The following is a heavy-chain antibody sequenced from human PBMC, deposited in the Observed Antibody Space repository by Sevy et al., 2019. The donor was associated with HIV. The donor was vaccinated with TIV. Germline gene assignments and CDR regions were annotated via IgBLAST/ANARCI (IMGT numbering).Heavy chain of an antibody. CDR2: IYYSGST. Sequence: SETLSLTCTVSGGSISSYYWSWIRQPPGKGLEWIGYIYYSGSTNYNPSLKSRVTISVDTSKTQFYLKLSSVTAADTAVYYCARSGIAVAGKGAGCWFDPWGQGTLVTVSS. CDR1: GGSISSYY. CDR3: ARSGIAVAGKGAGCWFDP. J-gene: IGHJ5*02. V-gene: IGHV4-59*01. D-gene: IGHD6-19*01.